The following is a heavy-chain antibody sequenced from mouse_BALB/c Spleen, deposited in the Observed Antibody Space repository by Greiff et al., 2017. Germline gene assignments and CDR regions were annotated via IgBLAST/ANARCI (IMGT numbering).Heavy chain of an antibody. CDR2: ISYDGSN. CDR3: ARGVTTATEAMDY. V-gene: IGHV3-6*02. CDR1: GYSITSGYY. D-gene: IGHD1-2*01. J-gene: IGHJ4*01. Sequence: DVQLQESGPGLVKPSQSLSLTCSVTGYSITSGYYWNWIRQFPGNKLEWMGYISYDGSNNYNPSLKNRISITRDTSKNQFFLKLNSVTTEDTATYYCARGVTTATEAMDYWGQGTSVTVSS.